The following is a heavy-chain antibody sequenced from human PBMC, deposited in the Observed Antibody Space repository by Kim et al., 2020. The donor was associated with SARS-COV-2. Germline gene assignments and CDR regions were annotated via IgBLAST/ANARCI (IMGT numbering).Heavy chain of an antibody. D-gene: IGHD2-15*01. J-gene: IGHJ4*02. V-gene: IGHV1-18*04. Sequence: ASVKVSCKPSGYTFRSYGISWVRQAPGQGLEWMGWISPYNGNTNYGKKFQGRLTMTTDTSTSTGYMDLRSLRSDDTAVYYCARDRCSGGSCQSGAWFEYWGQGTLVMVSS. CDR1: GYTFRSYG. CDR3: ARDRCSGGSCQSGAWFEY. CDR2: ISPYNGNT.